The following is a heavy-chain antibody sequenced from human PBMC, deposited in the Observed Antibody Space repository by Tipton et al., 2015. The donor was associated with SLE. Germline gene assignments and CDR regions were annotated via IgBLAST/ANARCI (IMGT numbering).Heavy chain of an antibody. CDR2: MYYSGGT. D-gene: IGHD2-2*01. V-gene: IGHV4-59*01. J-gene: IGHJ4*02. Sequence: TLSLTCSVSDDSIGGYYWTWIRQPPGKGLEWIGYMYYSGGTKYNPSLSGRVTIDIDRSKSQVSLRLKSVTAADTAVYFCARRQSSSWSHFDYWGQGILVAVSS. CDR1: DDSIGGYY. CDR3: ARRQSSSWSHFDY.